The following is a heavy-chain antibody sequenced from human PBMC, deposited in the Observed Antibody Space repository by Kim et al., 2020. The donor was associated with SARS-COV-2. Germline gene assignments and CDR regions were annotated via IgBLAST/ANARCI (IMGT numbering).Heavy chain of an antibody. CDR3: ARVAYSQGRRREFDY. D-gene: IGHD2-21*01. V-gene: IGHV4-34*01. Sequence: PSIRSRVTISADSSKSQISLKVISLTAADTAVYYCARVAYSQGRRREFDYWGQGTLVTVSS. J-gene: IGHJ4*02.